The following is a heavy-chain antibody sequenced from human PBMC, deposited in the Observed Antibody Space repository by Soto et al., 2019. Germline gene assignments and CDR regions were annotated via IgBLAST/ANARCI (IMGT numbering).Heavy chain of an antibody. V-gene: IGHV1-69*12. Sequence: QVQLVQSGAEVKKPGSSVTVSCKASGGTFSSYTISWVRQAPGQGLEWMGGIIPIFGTANYAQKFRGRVTITADESTSTAYVELGSLRSEDTAVYYCARGNHRWLQLWYFDLWGRGTLVTVSS. J-gene: IGHJ2*01. D-gene: IGHD5-12*01. CDR3: ARGNHRWLQLWYFDL. CDR2: IIPIFGTA. CDR1: GGTFSSYT.